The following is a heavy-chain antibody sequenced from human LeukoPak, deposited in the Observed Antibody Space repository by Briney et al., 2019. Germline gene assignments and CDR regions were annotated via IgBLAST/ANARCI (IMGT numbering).Heavy chain of an antibody. J-gene: IGHJ6*02. V-gene: IGHV3-53*01. CDR2: IYSGGST. CDR1: AFSVSSNY. Sequence: GGSLRLSCAASAFSVSSNYMSWVRQAPGKGQEWVSVIYSGGSTYYADSVKGRFTISRDKSKNTVYLQMNSLSAEDTAIYYCARVASTSPYFYGMDVWGQGTTVTVSS. CDR3: ARVASTSPYFYGMDV.